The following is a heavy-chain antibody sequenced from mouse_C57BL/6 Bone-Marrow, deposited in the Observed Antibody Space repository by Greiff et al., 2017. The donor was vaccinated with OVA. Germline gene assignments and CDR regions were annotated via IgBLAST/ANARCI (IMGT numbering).Heavy chain of an antibody. V-gene: IGHV1-15*01. CDR1: GYTFTDYE. D-gene: IGHD2-1*01. Sequence: QVQLKESGAELVRPGASVTLSCKASGYTFTDYEMHWVKQTPVHGLEWIGAIDPETGGTAYNQKFKGKAILTADKSSSTAYMELRSLTSEDSAVYYCTRDGNYFAYWGQGTLVTVSA. J-gene: IGHJ3*01. CDR2: IDPETGGT. CDR3: TRDGNYFAY.